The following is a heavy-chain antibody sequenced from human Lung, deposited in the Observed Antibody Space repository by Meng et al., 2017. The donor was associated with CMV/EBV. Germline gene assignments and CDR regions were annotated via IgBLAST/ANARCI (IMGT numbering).Heavy chain of an antibody. V-gene: IGHV3-9*01. D-gene: IGHD1-26*01. Sequence: GGSLRLSCAASGFTFDDYAMHWVRQVPGKGLEWVAGITWNSGRIGYADSVKGRFTISRDNAKNSLYLQMNSLRAEDTAFYYCAKGLSGLNYYNGRDVWGRETXVTVSS. J-gene: IGHJ6*04. CDR1: GFTFDDYA. CDR2: ITWNSGRI. CDR3: AKGLSGLNYYNGRDV.